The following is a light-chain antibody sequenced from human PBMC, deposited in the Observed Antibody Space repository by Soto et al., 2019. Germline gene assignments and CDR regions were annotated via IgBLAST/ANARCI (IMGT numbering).Light chain of an antibody. CDR1: QGISSF. V-gene: IGKV1-9*01. CDR3: QQLNSHPPT. Sequence: DIQLTQSPSFLSASVGDRVTITCRASQGISSFLAWYQQKPGKAPKLLISAASTLQSGVPSRFSGSGSGTEFTLTISSLQPEDFATYYCQQLNSHPPTFGQGTKLEI. CDR2: AAS. J-gene: IGKJ2*01.